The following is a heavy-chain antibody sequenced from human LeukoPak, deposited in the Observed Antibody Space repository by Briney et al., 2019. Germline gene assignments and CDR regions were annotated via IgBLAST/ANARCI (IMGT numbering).Heavy chain of an antibody. V-gene: IGHV1-69*05. Sequence: WASVKVSCKASGGTFGSYAISWVRQAPGQGLEWMGRIIPIFGTANYAQKFQGRVTITTDESTSTAYMELSSLRSEDTAVYYCASMLNGPYGDYTPFDYWGQGTLVTVSS. D-gene: IGHD4-17*01. J-gene: IGHJ4*02. CDR2: IIPIFGTA. CDR1: GGTFGSYA. CDR3: ASMLNGPYGDYTPFDY.